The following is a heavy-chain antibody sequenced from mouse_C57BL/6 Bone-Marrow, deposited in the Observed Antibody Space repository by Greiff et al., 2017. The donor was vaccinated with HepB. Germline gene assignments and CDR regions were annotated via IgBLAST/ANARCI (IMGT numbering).Heavy chain of an antibody. CDR2: IYPGSGST. CDR1: GYTFTSYW. CDR3: ARSSYYYGISPFAY. Sequence: QVQLQQPGAELVKPGASVKMSCKASGYTFTSYWITWVKQRPGQGLEWIGDIYPGSGSTNYNEKFKSKATLTVDTSSSTAYMQLSSLTSEDSAVYYCARSSYYYGISPFAYWGQGTLVTVSS. V-gene: IGHV1-55*01. J-gene: IGHJ3*01. D-gene: IGHD1-1*01.